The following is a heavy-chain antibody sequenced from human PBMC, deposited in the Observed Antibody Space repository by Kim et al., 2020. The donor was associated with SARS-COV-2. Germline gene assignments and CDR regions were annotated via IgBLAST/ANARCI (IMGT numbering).Heavy chain of an antibody. V-gene: IGHV4-34*01. CDR3: ARGGGVVPAAIGY. J-gene: IGHJ4*02. D-gene: IGHD2-2*02. CDR1: GGSFSGYY. Sequence: SETLSLTCAVYGGSFSGYYWSWIRQPPGKGLEWIGEINHSGSTNYNPSLKSRVTISVDTSKNQFALKLSSVTAADTAVYYCARGGGVVPAAIGYWGQGTLVTVSS. CDR2: INHSGST.